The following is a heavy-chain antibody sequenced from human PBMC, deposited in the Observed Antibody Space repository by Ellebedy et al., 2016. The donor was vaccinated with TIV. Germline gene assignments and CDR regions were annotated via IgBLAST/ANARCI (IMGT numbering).Heavy chain of an antibody. D-gene: IGHD1-26*01. J-gene: IGHJ4*02. Sequence: GESLKISCAASGFTVSNNYMSWVRQAPGKGLEWVSLIYSGGGTYYADSVKGRFTMSRDNSKNTVYLQMNSLRAEDTAVYYCARNPSGSHYGWGRGTLVTVSS. CDR1: GFTVSNNY. CDR3: ARNPSGSHYG. V-gene: IGHV3-66*01. CDR2: IYSGGGT.